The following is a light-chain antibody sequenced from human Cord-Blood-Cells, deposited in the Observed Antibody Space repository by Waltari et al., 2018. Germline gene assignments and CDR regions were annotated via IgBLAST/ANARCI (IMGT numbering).Light chain of an antibody. CDR3: CSYAGSYTYV. CDR2: AVS. CDR1: RSDVGGYNY. J-gene: IGLJ1*01. V-gene: IGLV2-11*01. Sequence: QSALTQPRSVSGSPGQSVPISCTGTRSDVGGYNYVSWYQQHPGKAPYLMIYAVSKRPSGVPDRIYGSKPGNTASLTISGRQAEDAADYYCCSYAGSYTYVFGTGNKVTVL.